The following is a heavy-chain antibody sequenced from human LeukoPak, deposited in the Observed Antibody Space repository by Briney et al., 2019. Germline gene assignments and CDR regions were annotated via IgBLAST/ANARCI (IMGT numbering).Heavy chain of an antibody. J-gene: IGHJ3*02. CDR1: GYTFTSYD. CDR2: MNPNSGNT. Sequence: ASVKVSCKASGYTFTSYDINWVRQATGKGLEWMGWMNPNSGNTGYAQKFQGRVTITRNTSISTAYMELSSLRSEDTAVYYCARVSGWPHDAFDIWGQGTMVTVSS. D-gene: IGHD2-15*01. CDR3: ARVSGWPHDAFDI. V-gene: IGHV1-8*03.